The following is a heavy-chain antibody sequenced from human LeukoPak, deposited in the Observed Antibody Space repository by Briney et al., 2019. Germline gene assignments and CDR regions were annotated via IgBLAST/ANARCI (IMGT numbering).Heavy chain of an antibody. J-gene: IGHJ4*02. CDR3: ASVGSRSTSYYFDY. D-gene: IGHD2-2*01. V-gene: IGHV4-39*01. Sequence: SETLSLTCTVSGGFISSSSYFWGWIRQPPGKGLEWIGTIYYSGSTYYNPSLKSRVTISVDTSKNQFPLKLSSVTAADTAVFYCASVGSRSTSYYFDYWGQGTLVTVSS. CDR1: GGFISSSSYF. CDR2: IYYSGST.